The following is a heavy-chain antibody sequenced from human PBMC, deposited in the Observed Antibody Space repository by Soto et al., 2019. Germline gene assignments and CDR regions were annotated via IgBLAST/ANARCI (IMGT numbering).Heavy chain of an antibody. J-gene: IGHJ6*02. D-gene: IGHD5-18*01. V-gene: IGHV4-34*01. CDR1: GGSFSGYY. CDR2: INHSGST. Sequence: SETLSLTCAVYGGSFSGYYWSWIRQPPGKGLEWIGEINHSGSTNYNPSLKSRVTISVDTSKNQFSLKLSSVTAADTAVYYCARFAVDTAMADYYYYGMDVWGQGTTVTVSS. CDR3: ARFAVDTAMADYYYYGMDV.